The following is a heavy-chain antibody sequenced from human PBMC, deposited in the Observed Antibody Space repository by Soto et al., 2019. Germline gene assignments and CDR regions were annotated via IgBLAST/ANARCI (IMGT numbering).Heavy chain of an antibody. J-gene: IGHJ4*02. CDR2: IYYSGST. D-gene: IGHD3-16*01. CDR1: GGSISSPTYY. CDR3: AREFPYYESSDSYFDY. V-gene: IGHV4-39*07. Sequence: SETLSLTXSVSGGSISSPTYYWGWIRQPPGKGLEWIGSIYYSGSTYYSPSLKSRVTPDTSKNQFSLHLNSVTPEDTAVYYCAREFPYYESSDSYFDYWGQGALVTVSS.